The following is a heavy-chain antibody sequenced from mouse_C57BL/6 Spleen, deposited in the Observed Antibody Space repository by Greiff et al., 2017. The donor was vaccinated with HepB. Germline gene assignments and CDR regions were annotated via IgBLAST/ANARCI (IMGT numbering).Heavy chain of an antibody. J-gene: IGHJ2*01. CDR2: IYPGSGNT. CDR3: ARDYCSSFYYFDY. Sequence: QVQLQQSGPELVKPGASVKISCKASGYSFTSYYIHWVKQRPGQGLEWIGWIYPGSGNTKYNEKFKGKATLTADTSSSTAYMQISSLTSEDSAVYYCARDYCSSFYYFDYWGQGTTLTVSS. D-gene: IGHD1-1*01. V-gene: IGHV1-66*01. CDR1: GYSFTSYY.